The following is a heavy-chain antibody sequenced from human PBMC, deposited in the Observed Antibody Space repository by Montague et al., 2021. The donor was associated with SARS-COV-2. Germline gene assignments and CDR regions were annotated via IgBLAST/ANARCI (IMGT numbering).Heavy chain of an antibody. Sequence: SETLSLTCTVSGGSISSYYWSWIRQPQGKGLEWIGYIYYSGSTNYNPSLKSRVTISVDTSKNQFSLKPSSVTAADTAVYYCARTGLGDYDILTGYTVNAFDIWGQGTMVTVSS. J-gene: IGHJ3*02. CDR1: GGSISSYY. D-gene: IGHD3-9*01. V-gene: IGHV4-59*01. CDR2: IYYSGST. CDR3: ARTGLGDYDILTGYTVNAFDI.